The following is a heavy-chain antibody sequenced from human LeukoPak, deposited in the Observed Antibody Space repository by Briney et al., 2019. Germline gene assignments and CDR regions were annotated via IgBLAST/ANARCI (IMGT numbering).Heavy chain of an antibody. V-gene: IGHV3-73*01. CDR2: FGSKVNYYAT. Sequence: GGSLRLSCAASGFTFSDSAMHWVRQASGKGLEWVGRFGSKVNYYATVFPASVKGRFIISRDDSKNTLYLQMNSLRAEDTAVYYCAKVYDILTGFRPPTFDYWGQGTLVTVSS. J-gene: IGHJ4*02. CDR1: GFTFSDSA. D-gene: IGHD3-9*01. CDR3: AKVYDILTGFRPPTFDY.